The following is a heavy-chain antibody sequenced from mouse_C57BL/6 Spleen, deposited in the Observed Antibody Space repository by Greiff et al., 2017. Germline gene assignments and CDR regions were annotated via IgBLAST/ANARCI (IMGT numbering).Heavy chain of an antibody. CDR1: GYSFTDYN. J-gene: IGHJ2*01. CDR3: ARESLSVVSSHNFVY. D-gene: IGHD1-1*01. Sequence: EVKVVESGPELVKPGASVKISCKASGYSFTDYNMNWVKQSNGKSLEWIGVINPNYGTTSYNQKFKGKATLTVDQSSSTAYMQLNSLTSEDSAVYYCARESLSVVSSHNFVYTGQNTTLTDSS. V-gene: IGHV1-39*01. CDR2: INPNYGTT.